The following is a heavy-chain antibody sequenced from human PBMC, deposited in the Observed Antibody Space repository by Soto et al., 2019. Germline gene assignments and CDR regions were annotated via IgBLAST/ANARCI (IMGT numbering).Heavy chain of an antibody. D-gene: IGHD3-10*01. V-gene: IGHV4-59*08. J-gene: IGHJ6*03. CDR3: ARHAHYGSGSSGEYYYYYMDV. Sequence: SGTLSLTCTLGGGSITSYYWSWIRKPPGKGREWVGYIYYSGSTTYNPSLKSRVTISVDTSKNQFSLKLSSVTAADTAVYYCARHAHYGSGSSGEYYYYYMDVWGKGTTVT. CDR2: IYYSGST. CDR1: GGSITSYY.